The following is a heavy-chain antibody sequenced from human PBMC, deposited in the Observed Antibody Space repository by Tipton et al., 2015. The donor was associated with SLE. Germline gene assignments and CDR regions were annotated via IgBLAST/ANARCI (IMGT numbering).Heavy chain of an antibody. CDR3: ARVSSSWYLYYYYYMDV. J-gene: IGHJ6*03. CDR1: GGSISSGSYY. Sequence: TLSLTCTVSGGSISSGSYYWSWIRQPAGKGLEWIGYIYYSGSTNYNPSLKSRVTISVDTSKIQFSLKLSSVTAADTAVYYCARVSSSWYLYYYYYMDVWGKGTTVTVSS. D-gene: IGHD6-13*01. V-gene: IGHV4-61*10. CDR2: IYYSGST.